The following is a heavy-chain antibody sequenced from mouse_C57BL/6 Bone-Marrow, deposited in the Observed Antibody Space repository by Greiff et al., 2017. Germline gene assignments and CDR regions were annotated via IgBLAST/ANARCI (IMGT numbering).Heavy chain of an antibody. CDR1: GYTFTDYY. Sequence: EVQLQQSGPVLVKPGASVKMSCKASGYTFTDYYMNWVKQSHGKSLEWIGVINPYNGGTSYNQKFKGKATLTVDKSSSTAYMELNSLTSEDSAVYYGARSGYDYHAMDYWGQGTSVTVSS. V-gene: IGHV1-19*01. CDR3: ARSGYDYHAMDY. J-gene: IGHJ4*01. CDR2: INPYNGGT.